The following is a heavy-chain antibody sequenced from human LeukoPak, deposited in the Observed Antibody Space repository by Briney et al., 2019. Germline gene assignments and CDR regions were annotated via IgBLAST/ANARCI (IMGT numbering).Heavy chain of an antibody. Sequence: SETLSLTCTVSGYSISSGYYWGWIRQPPGKGLEWIGTIYHSGSTYYNPSLKSRVTISVDTSKNQFSLKLSSVTAADTAVYYCARPNLGYYHDAFDIWGQGTMVTVSS. J-gene: IGHJ3*02. CDR3: ARPNLGYYHDAFDI. CDR2: IYHSGST. CDR1: GYSISSGYY. V-gene: IGHV4-38-2*02. D-gene: IGHD3-10*01.